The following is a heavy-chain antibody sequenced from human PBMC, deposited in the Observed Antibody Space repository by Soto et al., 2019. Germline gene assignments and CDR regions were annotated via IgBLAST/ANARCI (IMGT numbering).Heavy chain of an antibody. Sequence: GESLKISCKGSGYSFSSYWIGWVRQMPGQGPEWMGIIYPGDSDTRYSPSFQGQVTISADKSIGTAYLQWSSLKASDTAMYYCARYCSGGSCYRPSYKFDNWGRGTLVTVSS. CDR3: ARYCSGGSCYRPSYKFDN. D-gene: IGHD2-15*01. CDR1: GYSFSSYW. J-gene: IGHJ4*02. CDR2: IYPGDSDT. V-gene: IGHV5-51*01.